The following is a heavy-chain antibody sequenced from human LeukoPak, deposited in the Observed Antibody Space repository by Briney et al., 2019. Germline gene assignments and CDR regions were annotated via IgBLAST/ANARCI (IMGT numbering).Heavy chain of an antibody. D-gene: IGHD6-19*01. Sequence: GGSLRLSCAASGFTFDDYAMHWVRQAPGKGLEWVSGISWNSGSIGYADSVKGRFTISRDNAKNSLYLQMNSLRAEDTAVYYCARAPGGWLVTVPFDYWGQGTLVTVSS. J-gene: IGHJ4*02. CDR3: ARAPGGWLVTVPFDY. V-gene: IGHV3-9*01. CDR2: ISWNSGSI. CDR1: GFTFDDYA.